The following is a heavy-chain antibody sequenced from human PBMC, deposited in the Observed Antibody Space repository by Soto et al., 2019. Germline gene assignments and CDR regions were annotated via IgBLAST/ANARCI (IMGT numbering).Heavy chain of an antibody. J-gene: IGHJ4*02. CDR1: GFTFSSYA. V-gene: IGHV3-23*01. Sequence: EVQLLESGGGLVQPGGSLRLSCAASGFTFSSYAMNWVRQAPGKGLEWVSTVSGSGGSTYYADSVKGRFTISRDNSKNTLYLQMNSLRADDTAVYYCAKSRWEIAVAGVEVGYYFHSWGQGTLVTVSS. D-gene: IGHD6-13*01. CDR2: VSGSGGST. CDR3: AKSRWEIAVAGVEVGYYFHS.